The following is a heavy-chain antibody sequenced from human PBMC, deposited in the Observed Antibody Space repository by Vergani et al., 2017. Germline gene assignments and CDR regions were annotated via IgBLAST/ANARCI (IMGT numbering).Heavy chain of an antibody. V-gene: IGHV3-48*03. CDR2: ISSSGSTI. CDR3: ARELGLSSGWSEVGPDALDV. Sequence: EVQLVESGGGLVQPGGSLRLSCAASGFTFSSYEMNWVRQAPGKGLEWVSYISSSGSTIYYADSVKGRFTISRDNSKNSLYLQMNSLRAEDTAVYYCARELGLSSGWSEVGPDALDVWGQGTMVTVSS. D-gene: IGHD6-19*01. CDR1: GFTFSSYE. J-gene: IGHJ3*01.